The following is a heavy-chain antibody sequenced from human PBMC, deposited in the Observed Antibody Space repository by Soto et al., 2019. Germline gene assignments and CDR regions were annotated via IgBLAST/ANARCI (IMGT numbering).Heavy chain of an antibody. Sequence: SETLSLTCTVSGGSISSSSYYWGWIRQPPGKGLEWIGSIYYSGSTYYNPSLKSRVTISVDTSKNQFSLKLSSVTAADTAVYYCARHVLGDCSSTSCYSYYYYYYMDVWGKGTTVTVSS. CDR3: ARHVLGDCSSTSCYSYYYYYYMDV. CDR2: IYYSGST. J-gene: IGHJ6*03. CDR1: GGSISSSSYY. V-gene: IGHV4-39*01. D-gene: IGHD2-2*02.